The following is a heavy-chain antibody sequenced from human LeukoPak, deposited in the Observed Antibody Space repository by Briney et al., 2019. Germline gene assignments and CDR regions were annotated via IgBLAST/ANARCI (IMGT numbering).Heavy chain of an antibody. D-gene: IGHD2-2*01. CDR1: GGSISSYY. CDR3: ARTTEDCSSTSCYQYWFDP. Sequence: SETLSLTCTVSGGSISSYYWSGIQQPAGKGLEWIGRIYTSGSTNYNPSLKSRVTISVDTSKNQISLKVRSVTAADTAVYYCARTTEDCSSTSCYQYWFDPWGQGTLVTVSS. J-gene: IGHJ5*02. CDR2: IYTSGST. V-gene: IGHV4-4*07.